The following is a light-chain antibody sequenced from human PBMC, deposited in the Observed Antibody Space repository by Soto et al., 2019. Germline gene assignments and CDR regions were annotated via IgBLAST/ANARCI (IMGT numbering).Light chain of an antibody. Sequence: DIQMTQSPSTLSASVGDRVTITCRASQSISSWLAWYQQKPGKAPKLLIYKASSLESGVPSRFSGSGSGTEFTLTISNLQPNDFATYYCQQYNSYSSWTFGQGTKVDI. J-gene: IGKJ1*01. CDR1: QSISSW. CDR3: QQYNSYSSWT. V-gene: IGKV1-5*03. CDR2: KAS.